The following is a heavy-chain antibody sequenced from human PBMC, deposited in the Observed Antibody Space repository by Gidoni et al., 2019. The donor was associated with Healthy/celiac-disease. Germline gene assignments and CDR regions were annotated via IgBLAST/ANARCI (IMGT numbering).Heavy chain of an antibody. J-gene: IGHJ6*02. CDR2: ISGSGGST. Sequence: EVQLVESGGGLVQPGGSLRLYCAASGFTFSSYAMSWVSQAPGKGLEWVSAISGSGGSTYYADSVKGRFTISRDNSKNTLYLQMNSLRAEDTAVYYCAKEGCSGGSCSYYYYYGMDVWGQGTTVTVSS. D-gene: IGHD2-15*01. CDR3: AKEGCSGGSCSYYYYYGMDV. CDR1: GFTFSSYA. V-gene: IGHV3-23*04.